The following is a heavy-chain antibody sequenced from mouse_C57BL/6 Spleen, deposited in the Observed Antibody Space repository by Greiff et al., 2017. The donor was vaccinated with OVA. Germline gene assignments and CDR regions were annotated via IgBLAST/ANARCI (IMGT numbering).Heavy chain of an antibody. CDR2: FHPYNDDT. V-gene: IGHV1-47*01. CDR3: ARGDSSNYRYWYFDV. D-gene: IGHD2-5*01. Sequence: QVQLKESGAELVKPGASVKMSCKASGYTFTTYPIEWMKQNHGKSLEWIGNFHPYNDDTKYNEKFKGKATLTVEKSSSTVYLELSRLTSDDSAVYYCARGDSSNYRYWYFDVWGTGTTVTVSS. J-gene: IGHJ1*03. CDR1: GYTFTTYP.